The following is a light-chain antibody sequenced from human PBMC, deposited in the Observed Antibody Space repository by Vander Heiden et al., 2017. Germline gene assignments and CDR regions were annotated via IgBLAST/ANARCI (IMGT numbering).Light chain of an antibody. Sequence: SSILTQSPSVSVAPGQTARIACGGNNIGTKSVHWYKQKPGQAPVLVVYDDSDRPSGIPERLSGSKSGDTATLTISRVEAGDEADYYCQVWDGTSQLWYGTSDHPVFGGGTKLTVL. CDR2: DDS. CDR3: QVWDGTSQLWYGTSDHPV. J-gene: IGLJ2*01. CDR1: NIGTKS. V-gene: IGLV3-21*02.